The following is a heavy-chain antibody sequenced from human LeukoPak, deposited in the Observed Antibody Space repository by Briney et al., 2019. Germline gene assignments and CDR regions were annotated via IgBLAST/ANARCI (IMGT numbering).Heavy chain of an antibody. D-gene: IGHD1-26*01. J-gene: IGHJ4*02. CDR1: GGSISSYY. CDR2: IYYSGST. CDR3: ARDSGLGLLSGSYFK. Sequence: SETLSLTCTVSGGSISSYYWSWIRQPPGKGLEWIGYIYYSGSTNYNPSLKSRVTISVDTSKNQFSLKLSSVTAADTAVYYCARDSGLGLLSGSYFKWGQGTLVTVSS. V-gene: IGHV4-59*12.